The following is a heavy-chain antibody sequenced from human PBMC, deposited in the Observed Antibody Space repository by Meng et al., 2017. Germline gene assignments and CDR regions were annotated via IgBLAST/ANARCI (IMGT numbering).Heavy chain of an antibody. CDR2: IRSKAYGGTT. D-gene: IGHD4-17*01. CDR1: GFTFGDYA. V-gene: IGHV3-49*04. CDR3: TRDLDLGEYYYYYYGMDV. Sequence: GESLKISCTASGFTFGDYAMSWVRQAPGKGLEWVGFIRSKAYGGTTEYAASVKGRFTISRDDSKSIAYLQMNSLKTEDTAVYYCTRDLDLGEYYYYYYGMDVWGQGTTVTGSS. J-gene: IGHJ6*02.